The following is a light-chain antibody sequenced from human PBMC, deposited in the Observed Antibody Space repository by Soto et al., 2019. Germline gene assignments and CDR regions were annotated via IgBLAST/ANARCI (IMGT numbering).Light chain of an antibody. CDR3: SLFTSSTTYV. Sequence: QSALTQPPSVSGSPGQSVTISCTGTSSDVGSYNRVSWYQQPPGTAPKLMIYEVSYRPSGVPDRFSGSKSGNTASLTISGLQAEDEADYYCSLFTSSTTYVFGTGTQLTVL. CDR2: EVS. V-gene: IGLV2-18*01. CDR1: SSDVGSYNR. J-gene: IGLJ1*01.